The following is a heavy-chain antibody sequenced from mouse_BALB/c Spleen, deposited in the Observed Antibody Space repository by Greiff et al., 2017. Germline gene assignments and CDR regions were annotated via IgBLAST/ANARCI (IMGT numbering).Heavy chain of an antibody. Sequence: DVMLVESGGGLVQPGGSRKLSCAASGFTFSSFGMHWVRQAPEKGLEWVAYISSGSSTIYYADTVKGRFTISRDNPKNTLFLQMTSLRSEDTAMYYCARGGGSLDWGQGTLVTVSA. CDR1: GFTFSSFG. J-gene: IGHJ3*01. D-gene: IGHD1-1*02. V-gene: IGHV5-17*02. CDR3: ARGGGSLD. CDR2: ISSGSSTI.